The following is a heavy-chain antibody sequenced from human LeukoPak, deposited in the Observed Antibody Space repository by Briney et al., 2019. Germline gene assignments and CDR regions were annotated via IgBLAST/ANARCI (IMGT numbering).Heavy chain of an antibody. CDR2: INPNSGGT. J-gene: IGHJ4*02. Sequence: ASVKVSCKASGYTFTGYYMHWVRQAPGQGLEWMGWINPNSGGTNYAQKFQGRVTMTRDTSISTAYMELSRLRSDDTAVYYCARDLSYYYDSSGLGYWGQGTLVTVSS. CDR3: ARDLSYYYDSSGLGY. D-gene: IGHD3-22*01. V-gene: IGHV1-2*02. CDR1: GYTFTGYY.